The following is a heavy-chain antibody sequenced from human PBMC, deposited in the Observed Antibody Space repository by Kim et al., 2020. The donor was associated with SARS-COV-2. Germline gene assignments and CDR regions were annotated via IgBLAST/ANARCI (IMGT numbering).Heavy chain of an antibody. CDR1: GGTFSSYA. V-gene: IGHV1-69*13. J-gene: IGHJ5*02. D-gene: IGHD3-10*01. CDR2: IIPIFGTA. CDR3: ARDLGEQRERKDLWFGELLNPHP. Sequence: SVKVSCKASGGTFSSYAISWVRQAPGQGLEWMGGIIPIFGTANYAQKFQGRVTITADESTSTAYMELSSLRSEDTAVYYCARDLGEQRERKDLWFGELLNPHPWGQGTLVTVSS.